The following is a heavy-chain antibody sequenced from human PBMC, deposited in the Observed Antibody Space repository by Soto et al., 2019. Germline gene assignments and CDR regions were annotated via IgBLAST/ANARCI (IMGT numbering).Heavy chain of an antibody. V-gene: IGHV3-30*18. CDR1: GFTFSIYG. CDR3: AKMSGYGMDV. J-gene: IGHJ6*02. CDR2: ISYDGSNK. Sequence: SLRLSCAASGFTFSIYGMHWVRQAPGKGLEWVAVISYDGSNKYYADSVKGRFTISRDNSKNTLYLQMNSLRAEDTAVYYCAKMSGYGMDVWGQGTTVTVSS.